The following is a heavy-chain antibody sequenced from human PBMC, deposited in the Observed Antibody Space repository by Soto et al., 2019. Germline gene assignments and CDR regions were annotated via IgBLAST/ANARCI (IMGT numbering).Heavy chain of an antibody. CDR1: GFTFSSYC. J-gene: IGHJ6*02. Sequence: GGSLIVSCAASGFTFSSYCMHWVRQAPGKGLEWVAVIWYDGSNKYYADSVKGRFTISRDNSKNTLYLQMNSLRAEDTAVYYCARALSVLRFLEWSPNGMDVWGQGTTVTVSS. CDR2: IWYDGSNK. D-gene: IGHD3-3*01. V-gene: IGHV3-33*01. CDR3: ARALSVLRFLEWSPNGMDV.